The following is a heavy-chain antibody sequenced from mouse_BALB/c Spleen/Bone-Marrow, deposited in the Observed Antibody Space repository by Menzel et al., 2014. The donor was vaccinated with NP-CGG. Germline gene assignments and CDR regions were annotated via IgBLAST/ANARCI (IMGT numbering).Heavy chain of an antibody. Sequence: EVQLQQSGGGLVQPGGSLKLSCAASGFDFSRYWMSWVRQAPGKGLEWIGEINPDSSTINYTPSLKDKFIISRDNAKNTLYLQMSKVRSEDTALYYCARNAYYAMDYWGQGTSVTGSS. CDR1: GFDFSRYW. J-gene: IGHJ4*01. CDR2: INPDSSTI. V-gene: IGHV4-1*02. CDR3: ARNAYYAMDY.